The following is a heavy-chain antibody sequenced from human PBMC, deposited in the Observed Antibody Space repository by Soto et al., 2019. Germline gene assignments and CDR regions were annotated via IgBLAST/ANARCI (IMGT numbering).Heavy chain of an antibody. Sequence: SVQVSCKASGYTFCSQYMNWVRQAPGQGIAWMGIINPSGGSTSSAQKFQGRLTLTRDISTSTFYMELSSLRSEDTAVYYCARAGPCSGGSCSTNSWFD. CDR3: ARAGPCSGGSCSTNSWFD. V-gene: IGHV1-46*01. CDR1: GYTFCSQY. J-gene: IGHJ5*01. D-gene: IGHD2-15*01. CDR2: INPSGGST.